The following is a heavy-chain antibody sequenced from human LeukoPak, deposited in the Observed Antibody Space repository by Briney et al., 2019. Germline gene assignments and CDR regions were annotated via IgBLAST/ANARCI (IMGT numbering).Heavy chain of an antibody. Sequence: ASVKVSCKASGYTFTGYYMHWVRQAPGQGLEWMGWINPNSGGTNYAQKFQGRVTMTRDTSISTAYMELSRLRSDDTAVYYCAREKSYDSGWDIWGQGTMVTVSS. V-gene: IGHV1-2*02. CDR3: AREKSYDSGWDI. D-gene: IGHD3-22*01. CDR2: INPNSGGT. J-gene: IGHJ3*02. CDR1: GYTFTGYY.